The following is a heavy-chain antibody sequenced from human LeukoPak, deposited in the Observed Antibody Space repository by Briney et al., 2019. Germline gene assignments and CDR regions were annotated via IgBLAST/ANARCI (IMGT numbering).Heavy chain of an antibody. CDR1: GFTFSSYS. V-gene: IGHV3-21*01. CDR3: ARDQFAAVAANY. Sequence: GGSLRLSCAASGFTFSSYSMNWVRQAPGKGLEWVSSISSSSSYIYYADSVKGRFTISRDNAKNSLYLQMNSLRAEDTAVYYCARDQFAAVAANYWGQGTLVTVCS. J-gene: IGHJ4*02. D-gene: IGHD6-19*01. CDR2: ISSSSSYI.